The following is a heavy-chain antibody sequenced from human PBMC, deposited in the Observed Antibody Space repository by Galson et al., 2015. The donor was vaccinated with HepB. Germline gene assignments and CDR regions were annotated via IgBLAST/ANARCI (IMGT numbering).Heavy chain of an antibody. D-gene: IGHD5-12*01. CDR3: VFARGHDLKPLDY. CDR2: ISPSSSSI. Sequence: SLRLSCAASGLTFSSHSMNWVRQAPGKGLEWISYISPSSSSIYYADSVKGRFTISRDNAKNSLYLQMNSLKVEDTAVYYCVFARGHDLKPLDYWGQGTLVTVSS. J-gene: IGHJ4*02. V-gene: IGHV3-48*04. CDR1: GLTFSSHS.